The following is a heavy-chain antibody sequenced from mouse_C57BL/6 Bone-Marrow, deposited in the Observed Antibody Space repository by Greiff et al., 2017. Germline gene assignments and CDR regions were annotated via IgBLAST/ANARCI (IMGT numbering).Heavy chain of an antibody. CDR2: INPNYGTT. D-gene: IGHD1-3*01. CDR1: GYSFTDYN. V-gene: IGHV1-39*01. CDR3: GRGVGWYFDV. J-gene: IGHJ1*03. Sequence: EVQLQQSGPELVKPGASVKISCKASGYSFTDYNMNWVKQSNGKSLEWIGVINPNYGTTSYNQKFKGKATFTVAQSSSAAYMQINSMTAEDSVVYYCGRGVGWYFDVWGTGTTVTVSS.